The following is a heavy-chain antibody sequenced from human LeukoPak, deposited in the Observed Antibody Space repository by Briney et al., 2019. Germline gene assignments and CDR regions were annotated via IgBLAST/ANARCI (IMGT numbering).Heavy chain of an antibody. CDR1: EFTFSSYA. Sequence: PGGSLRLSCAASEFTFSSYAMSWVRQAPGKGLEWVSAISGSGGSTYYADSVKGRFTISRDNSKNTLYLQMNSLRAEDTAVYYCAKAGYSYGLLYYYMDVWGKGTTVTVSS. V-gene: IGHV3-23*01. CDR3: AKAGYSYGLLYYYMDV. D-gene: IGHD5-18*01. J-gene: IGHJ6*03. CDR2: ISGSGGST.